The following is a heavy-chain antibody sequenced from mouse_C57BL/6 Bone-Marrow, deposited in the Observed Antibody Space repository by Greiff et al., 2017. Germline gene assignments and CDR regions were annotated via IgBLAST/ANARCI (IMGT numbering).Heavy chain of an antibody. CDR2: IYPRSGNT. J-gene: IGHJ3*01. Sequence: VQLKQSGAELARPGASVKLSCKASGYTFTSYGISWVKQRTGQGLEWIGEIYPRSGNTYYNEKFKGKATLTADKSSSTAYMELRSLTSEDSAVYVCASPGIYYYGSSPAYWGQGTLVTVSA. CDR1: GYTFTSYG. CDR3: ASPGIYYYGSSPAY. V-gene: IGHV1-81*01. D-gene: IGHD1-1*01.